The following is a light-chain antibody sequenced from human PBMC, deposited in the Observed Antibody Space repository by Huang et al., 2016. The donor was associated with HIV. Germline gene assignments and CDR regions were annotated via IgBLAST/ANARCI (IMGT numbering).Light chain of an antibody. CDR2: WAS. V-gene: IGKV4-1*01. CDR1: QSVLKTSNNKNC. Sequence: DIVVTQFPDSLALSLGGRAAINCTASQSVLKTSNNKNCLSWYQLKPGQPPKLLIYWASTRESGVPDRFSGSGSGTHFTLTIASLQAEDVAVYYCHQYYDTPQTFGQGTKVEVK. CDR3: HQYYDTPQT. J-gene: IGKJ1*01.